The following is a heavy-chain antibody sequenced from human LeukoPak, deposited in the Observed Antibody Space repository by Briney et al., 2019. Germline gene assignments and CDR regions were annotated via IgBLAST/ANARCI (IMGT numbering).Heavy chain of an antibody. Sequence: GGSLRLSYAASGFTFSSYWMSWVRQAPGKGLEWVANIKQDGSEKYYVDSVKGRFTISRDNAKNSLYLQMNSLRAEDTAVYYCASTPLGYCSSTSCYRREVGDYYFDYWGQGTLVTVSS. CDR3: ASTPLGYCSSTSCYRREVGDYYFDY. CDR1: GFTFSSYW. V-gene: IGHV3-7*01. J-gene: IGHJ4*02. D-gene: IGHD2-2*02. CDR2: IKQDGSEK.